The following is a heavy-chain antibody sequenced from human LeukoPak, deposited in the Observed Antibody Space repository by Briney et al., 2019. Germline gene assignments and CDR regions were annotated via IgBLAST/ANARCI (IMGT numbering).Heavy chain of an antibody. V-gene: IGHV3-23*01. Sequence: GGSLRLSCAASGFTFISYAMSWVRQAPVKGLEWVSIISGSGGSTYYADSVKGRFTISRDNSKNTLYLQMNSLRAEDTAVYYCARSTAMVFDYYYYYMDVWGKGTTVTISS. CDR2: ISGSGGST. D-gene: IGHD5-18*01. CDR1: GFTFISYA. J-gene: IGHJ6*03. CDR3: ARSTAMVFDYYYYYMDV.